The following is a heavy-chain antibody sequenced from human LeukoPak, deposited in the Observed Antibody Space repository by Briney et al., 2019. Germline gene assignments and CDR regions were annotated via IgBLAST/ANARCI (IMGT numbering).Heavy chain of an antibody. CDR1: GFIFNDYD. Sequence: GGSLRLSCAASGFIFNDYDMTWIRQAPGKGLEWFSYIYSSGTSTYYADSVKGRFTISRDNTKNSLYLQMNSLRTEDTALYYCARSLYGRSGYYPFCSYYYMDVWGKGTTVTVSS. CDR3: ARSLYGRSGYYPFCSYYYMDV. V-gene: IGHV3-11*04. D-gene: IGHD3-3*01. CDR2: IYSSGTST. J-gene: IGHJ6*03.